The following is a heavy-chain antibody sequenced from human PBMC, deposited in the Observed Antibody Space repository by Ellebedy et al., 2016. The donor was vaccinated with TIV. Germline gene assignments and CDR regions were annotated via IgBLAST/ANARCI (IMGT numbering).Heavy chain of an antibody. Sequence: PGGSLRLSCAASGFTFSSYSMNWVRQAPGKGLEWVSSIRSTGSDKYYAESVKGRFTISRDNAQDTLYLQMNTLRAEDTAVYYCARDQGWAVAGTTRFDYWGQGTLVTVSS. CDR1: GFTFSSYS. V-gene: IGHV3-21*06. CDR3: ARDQGWAVAGTTRFDY. J-gene: IGHJ4*02. D-gene: IGHD6-19*01. CDR2: IRSTGSDK.